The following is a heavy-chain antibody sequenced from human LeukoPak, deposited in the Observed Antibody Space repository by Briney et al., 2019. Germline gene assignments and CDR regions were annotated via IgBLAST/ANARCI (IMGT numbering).Heavy chain of an antibody. V-gene: IGHV1-2*02. CDR2: INPNSGGT. CDR1: GYTFTDYY. Sequence: ASVNVSCKASGYTFTDYYMHWVRQAPGQGLEWMGWINPNSGGTNFAQKFQGRVTMTRDTSISTAYMELSRLRSDDTAVYYCARDYPTYNFDTSASPYFYNWGQGTLVTVSS. CDR3: ARDYPTYNFDTSASPYFYN. D-gene: IGHD3-22*01. J-gene: IGHJ4*02.